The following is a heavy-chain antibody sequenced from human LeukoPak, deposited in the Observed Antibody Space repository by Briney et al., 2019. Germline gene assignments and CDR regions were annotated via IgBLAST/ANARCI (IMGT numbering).Heavy chain of an antibody. Sequence: ASVKVSCKASGYTFTGYYMHWVRQAPGQGLEWMGWINPNSGGTNYAQKFQGRVTMTRDTSISTAYMELSRPRSDDTAVYYCARGRGPYYYGSGSHEGFDPWGQGTLVTVSS. V-gene: IGHV1-2*02. J-gene: IGHJ5*02. CDR3: ARGRGPYYYGSGSHEGFDP. CDR2: INPNSGGT. CDR1: GYTFTGYY. D-gene: IGHD3-10*01.